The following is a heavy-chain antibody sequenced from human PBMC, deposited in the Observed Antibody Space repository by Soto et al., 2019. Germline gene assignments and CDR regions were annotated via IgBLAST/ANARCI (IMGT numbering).Heavy chain of an antibody. V-gene: IGHV4-61*08. CDR2: VYSTGTT. D-gene: IGHD2-15*01. CDR1: GESVSSSDFY. CDR3: VRLSKLSAPKDGRRGNLLEMEV. J-gene: IGHJ6*03. Sequence: WETLSLTCAVSGESVSSSDFYWAWIRQPPGKPLEWIGYVYSTGTTNYSPSLKSRVDMSVDTSENQFSLKLRSVTAADAAVYFWVRLSKLSAPKDGRRGNLLEMEVGGNVTTVVVS.